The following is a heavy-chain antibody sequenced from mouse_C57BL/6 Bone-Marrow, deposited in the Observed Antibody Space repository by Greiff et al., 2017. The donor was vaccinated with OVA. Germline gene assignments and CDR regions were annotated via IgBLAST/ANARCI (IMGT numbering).Heavy chain of an antibody. D-gene: IGHD2-1*01. Sequence: VQGVESGPGLVQPSQSLSITCTVSGFSLTSYGVHWVRQSPGKGLEWLGVIWRGGSTDYNAAFMSRLSITKDNSKSQVFFKMNSLQADDTAIYYCAKRFYYGNYDAMDYWGQGTSVTVSS. CDR3: AKRFYYGNYDAMDY. CDR1: GFSLTSYG. CDR2: IWRGGST. V-gene: IGHV2-5*01. J-gene: IGHJ4*01.